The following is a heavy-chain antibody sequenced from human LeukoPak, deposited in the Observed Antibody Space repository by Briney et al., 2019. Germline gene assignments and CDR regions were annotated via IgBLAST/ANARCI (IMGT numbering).Heavy chain of an antibody. D-gene: IGHD3-3*01. CDR2: ISSSSSTI. J-gene: IGHJ4*02. Sequence: GGSLRLSCAASGFTFSSYSMNWVRQAPGKGLEWVSYISSSSSTIYYADSVKGRFTISRDNSKNTLYLQMNSLRAEDTAVYYCANFWSGYPPFGYWGQGTLVTVSS. V-gene: IGHV3-48*01. CDR3: ANFWSGYPPFGY. CDR1: GFTFSSYS.